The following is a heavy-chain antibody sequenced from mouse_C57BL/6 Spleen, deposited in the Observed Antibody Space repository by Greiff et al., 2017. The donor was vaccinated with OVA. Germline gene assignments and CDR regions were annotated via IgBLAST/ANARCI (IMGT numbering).Heavy chain of an antibody. CDR3: ARRVYYDYDVAYAMDY. Sequence: EVKLMESGGDLVKPGGSLKLSCAASGFTFSSYGMSWVRQTPDKRLEWVATISSGGSYTYYPDSVKGRFTISRDNAKNTLYLQMSSLKSEDTAMYYCARRVYYDYDVAYAMDYWGQGTSVTVSS. V-gene: IGHV5-6*02. CDR1: GFTFSSYG. D-gene: IGHD2-4*01. J-gene: IGHJ4*01. CDR2: ISSGGSYT.